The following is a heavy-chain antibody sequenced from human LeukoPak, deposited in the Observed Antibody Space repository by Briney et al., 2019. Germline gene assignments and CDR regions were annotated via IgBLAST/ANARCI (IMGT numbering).Heavy chain of an antibody. Sequence: PGGSLRLSCTASGFTFGDYAMSWVRQAPGKGLEWVGFIRSKAYGGTAEYAASVKDRFTISRDDSKSIAYLQMNRLKTEDTAVYYCTRENWIGDSSGYHDYWGQGALVTVSS. CDR3: TRENWIGDSSGYHDY. J-gene: IGHJ4*02. D-gene: IGHD3-22*01. V-gene: IGHV3-49*04. CDR1: GFTFGDYA. CDR2: IRSKAYGGTA.